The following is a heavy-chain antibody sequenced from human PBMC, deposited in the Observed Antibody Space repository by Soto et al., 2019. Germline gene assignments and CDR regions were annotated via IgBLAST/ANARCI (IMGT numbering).Heavy chain of an antibody. Sequence: EVQLLESGGGLVQPGGSLRLSCAASGFTFSTHAMIWVRQAPGKGLNWVSTVDVGGGSTYYTDSVKGRFTVSRDNSKNTGYLQLNALRAADTAIYFCARDSGPAGGGACDIWGQGTMVTVSS. V-gene: IGHV3-23*01. D-gene: IGHD6-25*01. CDR1: GFTFSTHA. CDR2: VDVGGGST. CDR3: ARDSGPAGGGACDI. J-gene: IGHJ3*02.